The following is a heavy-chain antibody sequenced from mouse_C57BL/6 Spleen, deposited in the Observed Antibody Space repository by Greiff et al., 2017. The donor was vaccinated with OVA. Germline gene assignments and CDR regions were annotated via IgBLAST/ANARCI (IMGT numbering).Heavy chain of an antibody. CDR3: ADSLYDSSWFAY. CDR2: IHPNSGST. V-gene: IGHV1-64*01. Sequence: QVQLQQSGAELVKPGASVKLSCKASGYTFTSYWMHWVKQRPGQGLEWIGMIHPNSGSTNYNEKFKSKATLTVDKSSSTAYMQLSSLTSEDSAVYYCADSLYDSSWFAYWGQGTLVTVSA. J-gene: IGHJ3*01. CDR1: GYTFTSYW. D-gene: IGHD2-3*01.